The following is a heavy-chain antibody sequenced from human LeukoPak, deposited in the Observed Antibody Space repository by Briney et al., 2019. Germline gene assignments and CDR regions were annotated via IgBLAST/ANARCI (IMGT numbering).Heavy chain of an antibody. D-gene: IGHD1/OR15-1a*01. CDR2: ISHSGST. Sequence: SETLSLTCGVCGGLFSRLYWSWISQPPGKGLEWIGEISHSGSTNYNASLKSRVTVSVDTSKNQFSLKLSSVTPADTAVYYGASGFGEAEQPNWFDPWGQGTLVTV. CDR1: GGLFSRLY. CDR3: ASGFGEAEQPNWFDP. V-gene: IGHV4-34*01. J-gene: IGHJ5*02.